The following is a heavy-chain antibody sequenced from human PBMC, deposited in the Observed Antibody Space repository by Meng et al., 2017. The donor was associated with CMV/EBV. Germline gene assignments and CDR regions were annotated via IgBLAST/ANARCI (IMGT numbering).Heavy chain of an antibody. Sequence: LCCAGAGFTIDDYGMRGVRQAPGKGLEWVSGINWNGGSTGYADSVKGRFTIARDNAKNSLYLQMNSRRAEDTALYYCARSLQRAFDYWGQGTLVTVSS. CDR1: GFTIDDYG. CDR3: ARSLQRAFDY. J-gene: IGHJ4*02. CDR2: INWNGGST. V-gene: IGHV3-20*04.